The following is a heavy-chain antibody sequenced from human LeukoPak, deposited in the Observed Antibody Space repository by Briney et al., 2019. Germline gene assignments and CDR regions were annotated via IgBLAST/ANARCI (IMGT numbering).Heavy chain of an antibody. J-gene: IGHJ4*02. CDR3: AKATPYPPSDFRRDGYPPDDY. CDR2: ISGSGGST. Sequence: HPGGSLRLSCAASGFTFSSYGMSWVRQAPGKGLEWVSAISGSGGSTYYADSVKGRFTISRDNSKNTLYLQMNSLRAEDTAVYYCAKATPYPPSDFRRDGYPPDDYWGQGTLVTVSS. CDR1: GFTFSSYG. D-gene: IGHD5-24*01. V-gene: IGHV3-23*01.